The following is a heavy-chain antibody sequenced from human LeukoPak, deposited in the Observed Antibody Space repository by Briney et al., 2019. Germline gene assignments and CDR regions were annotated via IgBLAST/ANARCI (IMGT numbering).Heavy chain of an antibody. V-gene: IGHV4-4*07. Sequence: PSETLSLTCTVSGGSISSYYWSWIRQPAGKGLEWIGRIYTSGSTNYNPSLKSRVTMSVDTSKNQFSLKLSSVTAADTAVYYCTRDLWKDKGSNWVNNWFDPWGQGTLVTVSP. CDR2: IYTSGST. CDR1: GGSISSYY. CDR3: TRDLWKDKGSNWVNNWFDP. D-gene: IGHD7-27*01. J-gene: IGHJ5*02.